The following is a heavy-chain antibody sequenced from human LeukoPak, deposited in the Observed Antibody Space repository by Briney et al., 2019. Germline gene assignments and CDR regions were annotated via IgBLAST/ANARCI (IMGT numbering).Heavy chain of an antibody. CDR3: ARDGGGTGGYYYYGMDV. CDR1: GFTFSRYD. Sequence: PGGSLRLSCAASGFTFSRYDMHWVRQVTGKGLEWVSLIGTAGDTYYPGSVKGRFTISRENGKNSLYLQMNSLRAEDTAVYYCARDGGGTGGYYYYGMDVWGQGTTVTVSS. CDR2: IGTAGDT. J-gene: IGHJ6*02. D-gene: IGHD1-1*01. V-gene: IGHV3-13*01.